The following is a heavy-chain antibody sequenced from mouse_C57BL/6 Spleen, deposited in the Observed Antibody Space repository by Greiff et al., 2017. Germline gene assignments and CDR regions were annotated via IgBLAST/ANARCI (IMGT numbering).Heavy chain of an antibody. CDR2: INPNNGTT. V-gene: IGHV1-39*01. D-gene: IGHD3-2*01. CDR3: ERDRETEYYYAMDY. J-gene: IGHJ4*01. Sequence: EVQLQQSGPELVKPGASVKISCKASGYTFTDYNMNWVKQSHGKSLEWIGVINPNNGTTSYNQKFKGKATLTVDQSSSTAYMQLHSLTSEDSAVYYCERDRETEYYYAMDYWGQGTSVTVSS. CDR1: GYTFTDYN.